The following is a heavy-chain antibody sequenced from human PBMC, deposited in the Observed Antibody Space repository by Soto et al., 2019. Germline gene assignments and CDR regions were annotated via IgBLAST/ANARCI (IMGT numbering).Heavy chain of an antibody. D-gene: IGHD2-2*01. CDR2: ISSSSSYI. Sequence: EVQLVESGGGLVKPGGSLRLSCAASGFTFSSYSMNWVRQAPGKGLEWVSSISSSSSYIYYADSVKGRFTISRDNAKNTLYVQMNSLRAEDTAVYYCARDQCSSTSCYSFWGQGTLVTVSS. V-gene: IGHV3-21*01. J-gene: IGHJ4*02. CDR3: ARDQCSSTSCYSF. CDR1: GFTFSSYS.